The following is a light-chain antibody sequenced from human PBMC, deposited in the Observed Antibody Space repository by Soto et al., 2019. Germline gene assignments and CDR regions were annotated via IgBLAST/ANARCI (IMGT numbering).Light chain of an antibody. V-gene: IGKV1-5*01. J-gene: IGKJ1*01. CDR2: DAS. CDR3: QRYATYSPT. CDR1: QSINNW. Sequence: DIQMTQSPSTLSASVGARVTITCRASQSINNWLAWYQLKPGKAPKLLIYDASTLQSGVPSSFSGSGSGTEFTLTISSLQPDDFATYYCQRYATYSPTFGQGTKVDIK.